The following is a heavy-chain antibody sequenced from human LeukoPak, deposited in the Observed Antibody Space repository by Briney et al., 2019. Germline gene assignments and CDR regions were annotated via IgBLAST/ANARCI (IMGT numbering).Heavy chain of an antibody. D-gene: IGHD4-23*01. J-gene: IGHJ4*02. CDR1: GYTFTSYD. CDR2: MNPNSGNT. Sequence: ASVKVSCKASGYTFTSYDINWVRQATGQGLEWMGWMNPNSGNTGYAQKFQGGVTMTRNTSISTAYMELSSLRSEDTAVYYCARGPTRHGGNGMVPAYWGRGTLVTVSS. CDR3: ARGPTRHGGNGMVPAY. V-gene: IGHV1-8*01.